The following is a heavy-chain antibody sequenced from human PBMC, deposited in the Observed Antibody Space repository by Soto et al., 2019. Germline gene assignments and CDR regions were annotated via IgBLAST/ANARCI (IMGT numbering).Heavy chain of an antibody. V-gene: IGHV3-15*02. D-gene: IGHD1-20*01. CDR3: ATKRTGITTIGPGY. J-gene: IGHJ4*02. CDR1: GFTFSNAW. Sequence: EVQLVESGGALVKPGGSLRLSCAASGFTFSNAWMSWVRQAPGKGLGWVGRIKSKTDGGTTDYAAAVEGRFTISREDSKNTVYLQMDSLKTEDTAVYYCATKRTGITTIGPGYWGQGTLVTVSS. CDR2: IKSKTDGGTT.